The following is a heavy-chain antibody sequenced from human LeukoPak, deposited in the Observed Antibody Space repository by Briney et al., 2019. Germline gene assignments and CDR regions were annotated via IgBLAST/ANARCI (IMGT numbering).Heavy chain of an antibody. CDR1: GFTFSSYG. D-gene: IGHD3-22*01. CDR3: AKGDAFAYYDSSGYYY. CDR2: IRYDGSNK. Sequence: GGPLRLSCAASGFTFSSYGMHWVRQAPGKGLEWVAFIRYDGSNKYYADSVKGRFTISRDNSKNTLYLQMNSLRAEDTAVYYCAKGDAFAYYDSSGYYYWGQGTLVTVSS. J-gene: IGHJ4*02. V-gene: IGHV3-30*02.